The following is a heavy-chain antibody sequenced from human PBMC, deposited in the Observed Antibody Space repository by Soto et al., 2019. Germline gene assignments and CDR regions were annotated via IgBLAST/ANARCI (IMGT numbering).Heavy chain of an antibody. CDR1: RGSISSGDNY. Sequence: TLSVTCTVSRGSISSGDNYWTWIRQHPGKALEWIGYISYSGSTYYNPSLKSRVTISVDTSRNQFSLKLRSVTAADTAVYYCARTSRSIVVVTAIPNYFDYWGLGTLVTLTS. V-gene: IGHV4-31*03. J-gene: IGHJ4*02. D-gene: IGHD2-21*02. CDR3: ARTSRSIVVVTAIPNYFDY. CDR2: ISYSGST.